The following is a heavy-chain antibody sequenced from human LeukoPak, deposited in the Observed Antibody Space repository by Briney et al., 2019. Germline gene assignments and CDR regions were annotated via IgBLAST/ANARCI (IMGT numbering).Heavy chain of an antibody. CDR3: ARGSGYSSSWCDY. CDR2: INPNSGGT. Sequence: ASVKVSCKASGYTFTAYYMHWVRQAPGQGLEWMGWINPNSGGTNYAQKFQGRVTMTRDTSISTAYMELSRLRSDDTAVYYCARGSGYSSSWCDYWGQGTLVTVSS. D-gene: IGHD6-13*01. J-gene: IGHJ4*02. CDR1: GYTFTAYY. V-gene: IGHV1-2*02.